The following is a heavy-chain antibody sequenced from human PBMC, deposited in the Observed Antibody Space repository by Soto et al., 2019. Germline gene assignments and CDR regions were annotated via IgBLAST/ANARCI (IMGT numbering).Heavy chain of an antibody. Sequence: SETLSLTCTVSGGSISSGDYYWSWIRQPPGKGLEWIGYIYYSGSTYYNPSLKSRVTISVDTSKNQFSLKLSSVTAADTAVYYCASEYSSSGTIEEWGQGILLTV. D-gene: IGHD6-6*01. CDR2: IYYSGST. CDR3: ASEYSSSGTIEE. J-gene: IGHJ4*02. V-gene: IGHV4-30-4*01. CDR1: GGSISSGDYY.